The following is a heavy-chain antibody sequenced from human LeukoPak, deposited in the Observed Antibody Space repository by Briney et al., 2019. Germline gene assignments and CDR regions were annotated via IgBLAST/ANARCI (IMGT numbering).Heavy chain of an antibody. CDR2: ISISGSKT. J-gene: IGHJ4*02. Sequence: GGSLRLSCAASEFDFSSHAMTWVRQAPGKGLEWVPAISISGSKTYYADSVKGRFAISRDNAKNSLYLQMNSLRAEDTALYYCAREVSEGFDFWGQGTLVTVSS. V-gene: IGHV3-21*01. CDR3: AREVSEGFDF. D-gene: IGHD3-22*01. CDR1: EFDFSSHA.